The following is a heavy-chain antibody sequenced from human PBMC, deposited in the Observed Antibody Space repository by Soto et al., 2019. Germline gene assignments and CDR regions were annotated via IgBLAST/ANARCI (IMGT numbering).Heavy chain of an antibody. Sequence: QLQLQESGSGLVKPSQTLSLTCAVSGGSISSGGYSWSWIRQPPGKGLEWIGYIDHSGSTYYNPSLKSRVTISVDRSKNQFSLKLSSVTAADTAVYYCASQYYDFWSGYYTYFDYWGQGTLVTVSS. CDR2: IDHSGST. V-gene: IGHV4-30-2*01. J-gene: IGHJ4*02. D-gene: IGHD3-3*01. CDR3: ASQYYDFWSGYYTYFDY. CDR1: GGSISSGGYS.